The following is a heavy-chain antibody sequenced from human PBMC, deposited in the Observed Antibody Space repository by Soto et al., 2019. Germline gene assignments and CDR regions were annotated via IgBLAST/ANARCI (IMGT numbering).Heavy chain of an antibody. V-gene: IGHV4-34*01. J-gene: IGHJ4*02. Sequence: SETLSLTCAVYGGSFSGYYWSWIRQPPGKGLEWIGEINHSGSTNYNPSLKSRVTISVDTSKNQFSLKLSSVTAADTAVYYCARAYSSWDSSGWYYYWGQGTLVTVSS. D-gene: IGHD6-19*01. CDR2: INHSGST. CDR3: ARAYSSWDSSGWYYY. CDR1: GGSFSGYY.